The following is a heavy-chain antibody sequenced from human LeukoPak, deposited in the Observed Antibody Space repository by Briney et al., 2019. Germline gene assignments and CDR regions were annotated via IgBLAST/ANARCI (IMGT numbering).Heavy chain of an antibody. Sequence: GASVKVSCKASGYTFTAYYIHWVRQAPGQGLEWMGWINPISGGTNYAQNFQGRVTLTRDTSISTAYMELSGLRSDDTAVYYCARGTVEMATITGFDYWGQGTLVTVSS. CDR3: ARGTVEMATITGFDY. CDR2: INPISGGT. J-gene: IGHJ4*02. D-gene: IGHD5-24*01. CDR1: GYTFTAYY. V-gene: IGHV1-2*02.